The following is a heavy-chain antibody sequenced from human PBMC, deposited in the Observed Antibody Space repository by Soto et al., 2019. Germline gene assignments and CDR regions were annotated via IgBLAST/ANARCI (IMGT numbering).Heavy chain of an antibody. Sequence: EVQLVESGGGLVKPGGSLRLSCAASGFTFSSYSMNWVRQAPGKGLEWVSSISSSSGYIYYADSVKGRFTISRDNAKNSLYLQMNSLRAEDTAVYYCARGAPYPWSDYWGQGTLVTVSS. J-gene: IGHJ4*02. CDR2: ISSSSGYI. CDR3: ARGAPYPWSDY. CDR1: GFTFSSYS. D-gene: IGHD2-15*01. V-gene: IGHV3-21*01.